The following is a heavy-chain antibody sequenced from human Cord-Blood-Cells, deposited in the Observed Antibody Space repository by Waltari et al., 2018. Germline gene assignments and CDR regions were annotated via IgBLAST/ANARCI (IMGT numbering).Heavy chain of an antibody. CDR3: ASPSSIAARPGWYFDL. Sequence: QLQLQESGPGLVKPSETLSLTCTVSGGSISSSSYYWGWIRQPPGKGLEWIGSIYFRGTTYYNPPLKSRVTISVDTSKNQFSLKLSSVTAADTAVYYCASPSSIAARPGWYFDLWGRGTLVTVSS. V-gene: IGHV4-39*01. CDR1: GGSISSSSYY. D-gene: IGHD6-6*01. CDR2: IYFRGTT. J-gene: IGHJ2*01.